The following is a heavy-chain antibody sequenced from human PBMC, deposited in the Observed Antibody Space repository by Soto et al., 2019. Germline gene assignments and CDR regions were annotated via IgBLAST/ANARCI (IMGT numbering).Heavy chain of an antibody. CDR2: IWYDGSNK. J-gene: IGHJ6*02. D-gene: IGHD6-19*01. CDR3: ARDLAVAGLGYYYYYYGMDV. Sequence: PGGSLRLSCAASGFTFSSYGMHWVRQAPGKWLEWVAVIWYDGSNKYYADSVKGRFTISRDNSKNTLYLQMNSLRAEDTAVYYCARDLAVAGLGYYYYYYGMDVWGQGXTVTV. CDR1: GFTFSSYG. V-gene: IGHV3-33*01.